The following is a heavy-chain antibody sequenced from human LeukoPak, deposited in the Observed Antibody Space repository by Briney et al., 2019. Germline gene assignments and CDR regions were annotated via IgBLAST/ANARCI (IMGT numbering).Heavy chain of an antibody. Sequence: SVKVSCKASGGTFSSYAISWVRQAPGQGLEWMGGIIPIFGTANYAQKFQGRVTITADESTSTAYMELSSLRSEDTAVYYCARRRLDTAMVDQDYYYYGMDVWGQGTTVTVSS. V-gene: IGHV1-69*13. D-gene: IGHD5-18*01. CDR1: GGTFSSYA. CDR3: ARRRLDTAMVDQDYYYYGMDV. CDR2: IIPIFGTA. J-gene: IGHJ6*02.